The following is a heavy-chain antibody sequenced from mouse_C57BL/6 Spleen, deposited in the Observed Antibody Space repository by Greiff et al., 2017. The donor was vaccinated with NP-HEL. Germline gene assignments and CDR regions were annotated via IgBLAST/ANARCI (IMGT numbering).Heavy chain of an antibody. CDR2: ISSGGDYI. D-gene: IGHD1-1*01. CDR3: TRGGVYYYGSSYVWFAY. Sequence: EVQLVESGEGLVKPGGSLKLSCAASGFTFSSYAMSWVRQTPEKRLEWVAYISSGGDYIYYADTVNGRFTISRDNARNTLYLQMSSLKSEDTAMYYCTRGGVYYYGSSYVWFAYWGQGTLVTVSA. J-gene: IGHJ3*01. V-gene: IGHV5-9-1*02. CDR1: GFTFSSYA.